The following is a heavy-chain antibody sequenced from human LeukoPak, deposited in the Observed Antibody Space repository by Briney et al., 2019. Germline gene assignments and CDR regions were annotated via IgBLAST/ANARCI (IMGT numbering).Heavy chain of an antibody. CDR2: ISWNSGSI. CDR1: GFTFDDYA. Sequence: GGSLRLSCVASGFTFDDYAMHWVRQAPGKGLEWVSGISWNSGSIGYADSVKGRFTISRDNAKNSLYLQMNSLRAEDMALYYCAKGRGYSSGRGAFDIWGQGTMVTVSS. J-gene: IGHJ3*02. D-gene: IGHD6-19*01. V-gene: IGHV3-9*03. CDR3: AKGRGYSSGRGAFDI.